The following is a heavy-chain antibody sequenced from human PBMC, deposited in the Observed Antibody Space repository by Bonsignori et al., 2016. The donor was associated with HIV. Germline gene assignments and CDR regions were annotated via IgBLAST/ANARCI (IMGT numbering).Heavy chain of an antibody. CDR2: IIPIFGTA. V-gene: IGHV1-69*01. Sequence: WVRQAPGQGLEWMGGIIPIFGTANYAQKFQGRVTITADESTSTAYMELSSLRSEDTAVYYCARGAAYQLLDHDAFDIWGQGTMVTVSS. J-gene: IGHJ3*02. D-gene: IGHD2-2*02. CDR3: ARGAAYQLLDHDAFDI.